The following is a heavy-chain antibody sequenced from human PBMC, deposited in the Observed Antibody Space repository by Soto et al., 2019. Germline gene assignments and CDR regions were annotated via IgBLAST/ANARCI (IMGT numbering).Heavy chain of an antibody. D-gene: IGHD1-1*01. CDR2: VYNSGST. CDR3: ARERREAVVGYTLDN. CDR1: GGSISSNY. V-gene: IGHV4-59*01. J-gene: IGHJ4*02. Sequence: SETLSLTCTVSGGSISSNYWTWIRQPPGKGLEWIGYVYNSGSTNYNPSLKSRVTISEDTSKSQFSLKVNSMTAADTAVYYCARERREAVVGYTLDNWGQGILVTVSS.